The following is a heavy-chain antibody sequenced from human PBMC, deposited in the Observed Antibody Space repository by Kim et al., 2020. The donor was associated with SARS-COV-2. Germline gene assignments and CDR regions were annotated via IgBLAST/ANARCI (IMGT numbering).Heavy chain of an antibody. V-gene: IGHV3-30*18. CDR1: GFSFRSYA. J-gene: IGHJ4*03. CDR2: ISNDGSTK. Sequence: GGSLRLSCAASGFSFRSYAMHWVRQAPGKGLEWVAVISNDGSTKYYADSVKGRFTISRDNSKNTLSLQMNTLRTEDTAVYYCAKDFEYTSSVLQHYLDYWGQGMLVSVSS. CDR3: AKDFEYTSSVLQHYLDY. D-gene: IGHD1-1*01.